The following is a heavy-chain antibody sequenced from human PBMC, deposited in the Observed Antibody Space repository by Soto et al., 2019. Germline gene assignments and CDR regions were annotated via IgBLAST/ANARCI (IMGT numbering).Heavy chain of an antibody. V-gene: IGHV3-30*18. CDR1: GFTFTTYG. Sequence: GGSMRLSCAAFGFTFTTYGLPWVRQDPGKGVEGVAVISYDGTNKYYADSLKGRFTNSRDNPKNSLHLQMNSRRADDTAEYYCAKDVAAALTTLSCFDHWDQGTLVTVYS. J-gene: IGHJ4*02. CDR3: AKDVAAALTTLSCFDH. CDR2: ISYDGTNK. D-gene: IGHD4-4*01.